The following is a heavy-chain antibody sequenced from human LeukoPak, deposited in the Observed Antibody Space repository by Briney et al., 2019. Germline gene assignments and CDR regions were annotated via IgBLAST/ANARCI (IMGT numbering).Heavy chain of an antibody. V-gene: IGHV3-30*03. Sequence: GGSLRLSCAASGFTFSSYGTHWVRQAPGKGLEWVAVISYDGSNKYYADSVKGRFTISRDNAKNSLYLQMKSLRAEDTAVYYCARSRGVGPGAYFDYWGQGTLVTVSS. D-gene: IGHD1-26*01. CDR2: ISYDGSNK. J-gene: IGHJ4*02. CDR1: GFTFSSYG. CDR3: ARSRGVGPGAYFDY.